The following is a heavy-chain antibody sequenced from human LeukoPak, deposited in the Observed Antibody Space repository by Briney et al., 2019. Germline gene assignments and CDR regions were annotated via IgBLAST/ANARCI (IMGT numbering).Heavy chain of an antibody. CDR2: LYSDGNT. Sequence: GGSLRLSCAASGFTVITNDMTWVRQAPGKGLEWVSVLYSDGNTKYADSVQGRFTISRDNSKNTLHLEMNSLSPDDTAVYYCARGVEPLAANTLAYWGQGTLVTLSS. CDR1: GFTVITND. D-gene: IGHD1-14*01. CDR3: ARGVEPLAANTLAY. V-gene: IGHV3-53*01. J-gene: IGHJ4*02.